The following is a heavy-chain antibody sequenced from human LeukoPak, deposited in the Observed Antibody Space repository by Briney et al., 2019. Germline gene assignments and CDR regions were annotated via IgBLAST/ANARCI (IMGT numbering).Heavy chain of an antibody. CDR1: GFTFSSYG. D-gene: IGHD2-15*01. CDR2: ISGSGGST. J-gene: IGHJ4*02. V-gene: IGHV3-23*01. CDR3: AKDRVLGYCSGDSCYGEGSDTRDY. Sequence: GGSLRLSCAASGFTFSSYGMHWVRQAPGKGPEWVSAISGSGGSTYYADSVKGRFTISRDNSKNTLYLQMNSLRAEDTAVYYCAKDRVLGYCSGDSCYGEGSDTRDYWGQGTLVTVSS.